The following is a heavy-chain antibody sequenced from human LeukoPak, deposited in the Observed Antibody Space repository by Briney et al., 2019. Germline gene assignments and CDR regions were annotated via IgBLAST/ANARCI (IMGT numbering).Heavy chain of an antibody. V-gene: IGHV3-15*07. Sequence: GGSLRLSCATSGFTFSNAWMNWVRQAPGKGPEWVGRIRSNSDGGTIDYAAPVKGRFTLSRDDSKTTLYLQMNSLQTEDTAVYYCATDFYDSTWGQGTLVTVSS. CDR3: ATDFYDST. CDR1: GFTFSNAW. CDR2: IRSNSDGGTI. D-gene: IGHD3-22*01. J-gene: IGHJ5*02.